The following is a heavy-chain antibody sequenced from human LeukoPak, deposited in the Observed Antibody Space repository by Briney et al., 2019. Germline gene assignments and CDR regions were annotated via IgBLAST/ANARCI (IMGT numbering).Heavy chain of an antibody. D-gene: IGHD3-10*01. V-gene: IGHV1-18*01. CDR1: GYTFPDYG. J-gene: IGHJ4*02. CDR3: ARDRNIRDVWFADLDY. Sequence: ASVKVSCKASGYTFPDYGISWVRQAPGQGLEGMGWISAYNGNTNYAQKLQGRVTMTTDTSTSTAYMELRSLRSDDTAVYYCARDRNIRDVWFADLDYWGQGTLVTVSS. CDR2: ISAYNGNT.